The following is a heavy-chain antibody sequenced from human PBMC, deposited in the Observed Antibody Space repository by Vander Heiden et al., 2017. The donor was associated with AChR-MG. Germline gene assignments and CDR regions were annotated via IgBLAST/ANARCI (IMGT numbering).Heavy chain of an antibody. Sequence: QLQLQLWGAGLLKPSSPLSLTCAVYGGSFSGYYLSSIRQPPGKGLEWIGEINHSGSTNYNPSLKSRVTRSVDTSKNQFSLKLSSVTAADTAVYYCARRRGCSGGSYYSRTTYYYYGMDVWCQGTTVTVSS. V-gene: IGHV4-34*01. CDR2: INHSGST. CDR1: GGSFSGYY. CDR3: ARRRGCSGGSYYSRTTYYYYGMDV. J-gene: IGHJ6*02. D-gene: IGHD2-15*01.